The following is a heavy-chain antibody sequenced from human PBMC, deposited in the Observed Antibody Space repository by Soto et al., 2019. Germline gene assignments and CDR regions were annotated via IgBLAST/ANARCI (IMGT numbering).Heavy chain of an antibody. CDR2: IDWDDDK. Sequence: QSGPTLVNPTQTLTLTCTFSGFSLSTSGMCVSWIRQPPGKALEWLARIDWDDDKYYSTSLKTRLTISKDTSKNQVVLTMTNMDPVDTATYYCARIRISYYYMAVRGQGTTVTVSS. D-gene: IGHD5-18*01. CDR3: ARIRISYYYMAV. J-gene: IGHJ6*03. V-gene: IGHV2-70*11. CDR1: GFSLSTSGMC.